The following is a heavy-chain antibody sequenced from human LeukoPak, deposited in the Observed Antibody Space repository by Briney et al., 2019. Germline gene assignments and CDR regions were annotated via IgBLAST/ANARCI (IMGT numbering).Heavy chain of an antibody. CDR1: GDSISSSSYY. Sequence: SETLSLTCTVSGDSISSSSYYWGWIRQTPGKGLEWIGEINHSGSTNCNPSLKSRVTISVDTSKNQFPLKLRSVTAADTAMYYCARSAYCGGDCSSSYYYYYYMDVWGKGTTVTVSS. V-gene: IGHV4-39*06. CDR2: INHSGST. CDR3: ARSAYCGGDCSSSYYYYYYMDV. D-gene: IGHD2-21*02. J-gene: IGHJ6*03.